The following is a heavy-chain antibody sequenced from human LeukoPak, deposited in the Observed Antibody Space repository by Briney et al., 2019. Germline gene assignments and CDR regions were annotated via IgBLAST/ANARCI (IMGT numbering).Heavy chain of an antibody. J-gene: IGHJ4*02. D-gene: IGHD4-23*01. CDR1: GFTFSSYS. Sequence: GGSLRLSCAASGFTFSSYSMNWVRQAPGKGLEWASSISSSSNYIHYADSVKGRFTISRDNAKNSLYLQMNSLRAEDTAVYYCARDKSATVVTRSYSYWGQGTLVTVSS. CDR2: ISSSSNYI. V-gene: IGHV3-21*01. CDR3: ARDKSATVVTRSYSY.